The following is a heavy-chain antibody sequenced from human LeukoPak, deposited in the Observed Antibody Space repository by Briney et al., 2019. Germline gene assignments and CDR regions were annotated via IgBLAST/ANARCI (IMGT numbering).Heavy chain of an antibody. Sequence: GSLRLSCAASGFTVSSSYMSWVRQAPGKGLEWVSVIYSGGSTYYADSVKGRFTISRDNSKNTLYLQMNSLRAEDTAVYYCATGSVAGTLDAFDIWGQGTMVTVSS. CDR2: IYSGGST. CDR3: ATGSVAGTLDAFDI. D-gene: IGHD6-19*01. V-gene: IGHV3-66*01. J-gene: IGHJ3*02. CDR1: GFTVSSSY.